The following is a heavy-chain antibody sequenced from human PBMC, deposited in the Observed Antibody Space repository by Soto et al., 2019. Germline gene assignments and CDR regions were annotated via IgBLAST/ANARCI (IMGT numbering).Heavy chain of an antibody. D-gene: IGHD3-22*01. Sequence: QVQLVQSGAEVKKPGASVKVSCKPSGYTFTNYHINWVRQATGQGLEWMGYMSPNSDNAGYAQKCKGRVTMTWSSSISTAYMELSSLRSEDTAVYYCARASDSSGLDYWGQGTLVTVSS. J-gene: IGHJ4*02. V-gene: IGHV1-8*01. CDR2: MSPNSDNA. CDR3: ARASDSSGLDY. CDR1: GYTFTNYH.